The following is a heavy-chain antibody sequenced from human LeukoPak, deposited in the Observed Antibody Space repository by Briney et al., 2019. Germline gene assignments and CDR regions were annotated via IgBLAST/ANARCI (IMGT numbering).Heavy chain of an antibody. Sequence: ASVKVSCKASGYIFTSYYIHWVRQAPGHGLEWMGWINPNNGGTNYAQKFKGRVTVTRDTSISTAYMELNRLRSDDTAVYYCARDPGANYFDYWGQGTLVTVSS. CDR2: INPNNGGT. V-gene: IGHV1-2*02. CDR3: ARDPGANYFDY. J-gene: IGHJ4*02. CDR1: GYIFTSYY. D-gene: IGHD7-27*01.